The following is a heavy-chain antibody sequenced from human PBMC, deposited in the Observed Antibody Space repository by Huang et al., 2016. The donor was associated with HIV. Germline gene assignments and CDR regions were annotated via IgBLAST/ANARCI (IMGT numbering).Heavy chain of an antibody. D-gene: IGHD6-19*01. CDR1: GFTFSSYS. V-gene: IGHV3-21*01. CDR3: ARVGGVAAGTFGTFDI. J-gene: IGHJ3*02. Sequence: EVQLVESGGGLVKPGGSLRLSCAAFGFTFSSYSMNWVLRAPGKGLEWVSSISSSSSNIYYADSVKGRFTISRDNAKNSRSLQMNSLRAEDTAVYYCARVGGVAAGTFGTFDIWGQGTMVTVSS. CDR2: ISSSSSNI.